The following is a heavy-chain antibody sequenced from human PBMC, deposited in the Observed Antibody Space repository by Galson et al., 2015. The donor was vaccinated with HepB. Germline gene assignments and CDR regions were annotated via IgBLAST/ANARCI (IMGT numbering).Heavy chain of an antibody. D-gene: IGHD1-26*01. Sequence: SLRLSCAASGFTFSSYGMHWVRQAPGKGLEWVAVISYDGSNKYYADSVKGRSTISRDNSKNTLYLQMNSLRAEDTAVYYCAKPLYSGSYYVIQHWGQGTLVTVSS. CDR3: AKPLYSGSYYVIQH. J-gene: IGHJ1*01. CDR2: ISYDGSNK. CDR1: GFTFSSYG. V-gene: IGHV3-30*18.